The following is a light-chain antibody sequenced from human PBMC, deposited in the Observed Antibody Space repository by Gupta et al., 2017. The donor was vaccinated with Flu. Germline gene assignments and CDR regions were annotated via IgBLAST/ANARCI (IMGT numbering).Light chain of an antibody. CDR1: QGLVYSDGNTY. V-gene: IGKV2-30*01. CDR2: QVS. CDR3: MQAAHWPWA. J-gene: IGKJ1*01. Sequence: VVMSQTPLSLHVTLGQPACIPCRSSQGLVYSDGNTYLPWFQQRPGQSPRRLIYQVSYRDSGVPDRFSGRGSGTDFTLKISRGEAEDVGVYYCMQAAHWPWAFGQGTKVEIK.